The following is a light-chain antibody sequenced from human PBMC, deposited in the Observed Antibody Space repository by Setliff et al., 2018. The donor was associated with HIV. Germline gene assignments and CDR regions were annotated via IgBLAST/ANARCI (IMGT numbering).Light chain of an antibody. CDR3: QVWDSSSDHYV. V-gene: IGLV3-21*04. Sequence: SYELTQPSSVSVAPGKTASITCGGNNIGSKSVQWYQQKPGQAPVLVIYNDSDRPSGIPERLSGSNSGTTATLTISRVEAGDEADYYCQVWDSSSDHYVFGTGTKVTVL. CDR1: NIGSKS. CDR2: NDS. J-gene: IGLJ1*01.